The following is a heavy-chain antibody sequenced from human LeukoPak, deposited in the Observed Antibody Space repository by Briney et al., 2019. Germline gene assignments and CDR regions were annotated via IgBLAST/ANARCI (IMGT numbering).Heavy chain of an antibody. CDR2: ISGSGSDT. V-gene: IGHV3-23*01. Sequence: GGSLRLSCAASGFMFSSYGMSWVRQAPGKGLEWASAISGSGSDTYYTDSVRGRFTISRDNSKNTLYLQMNSLRAEDTAVYYCRFGWFDPWGQGTLVTVSS. CDR3: RFGWFDP. J-gene: IGHJ5*02. CDR1: GFMFSSYG. D-gene: IGHD3-10*01.